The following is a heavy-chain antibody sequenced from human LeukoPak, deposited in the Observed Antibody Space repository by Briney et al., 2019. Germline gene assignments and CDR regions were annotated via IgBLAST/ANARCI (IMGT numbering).Heavy chain of an antibody. D-gene: IGHD3-22*01. CDR3: ARVNYYDSSGYDEYFQH. V-gene: IGHV4-39*07. Sequence: SETLSLTCTVSGGSISSGSYYWGWIRQPPGKGLEWIGSIYYSGSTYYNPSLKSRVTISVDTSKNQFSLKLSSVTAADTAVYYGARVNYYDSSGYDEYFQHWGQGTLVTVSS. CDR1: GGSISSGSYY. J-gene: IGHJ1*01. CDR2: IYYSGST.